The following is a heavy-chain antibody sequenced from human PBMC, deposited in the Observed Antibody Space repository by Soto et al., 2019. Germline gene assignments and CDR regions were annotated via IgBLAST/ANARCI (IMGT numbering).Heavy chain of an antibody. J-gene: IGHJ3*01. D-gene: IGHD2-8*01. Sequence: QVQLQESGPGLVKPSETLSLTCTVSGGSISSGGYYWSWIRQHQGKGLEWIGYIYNSGSTYHNASLKSRVTISAYSSRNQFSLQMNSVTAADTAVYYCARDPEWWGHGTMVTVSS. V-gene: IGHV4-31*03. CDR1: GGSISSGGYY. CDR3: ARDPEW. CDR2: IYNSGST.